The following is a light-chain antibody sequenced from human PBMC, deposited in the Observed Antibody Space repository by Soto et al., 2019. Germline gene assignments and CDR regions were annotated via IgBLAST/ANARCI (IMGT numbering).Light chain of an antibody. J-gene: IGLJ2*01. Sequence: QSALTQPASVSESPGQSITISCTGTSSDVGGYNFVSWYQQHPGKAPKLMIYDVTTRPSGVSDRFSGSKSGNTASLTISGLQAEDEADYYCSSYTRNITPLFGGGTQLTVL. CDR3: SSYTRNITPL. CDR1: SSDVGGYNF. V-gene: IGLV2-14*03. CDR2: DVT.